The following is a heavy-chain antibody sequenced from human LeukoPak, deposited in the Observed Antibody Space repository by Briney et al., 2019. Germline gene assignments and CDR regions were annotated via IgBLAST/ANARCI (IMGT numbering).Heavy chain of an antibody. CDR2: IIPIFGTA. V-gene: IGHV1-69*01. CDR3: ARFEVGATNFDY. Sequence: GSSVKVSCKASGRTFSSYAISWVRQAPGQGLEWMGGIIPIFGTANYAQKFQGRVTITADESTSTAYMELSNLRSEDTAVYYCARFEVGATNFDYWGQGTLVTVSS. D-gene: IGHD1-26*01. J-gene: IGHJ4*02. CDR1: GRTFSSYA.